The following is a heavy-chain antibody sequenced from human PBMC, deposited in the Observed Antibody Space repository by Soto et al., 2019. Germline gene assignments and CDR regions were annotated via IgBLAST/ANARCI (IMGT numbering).Heavy chain of an antibody. J-gene: IGHJ4*02. CDR1: GFTFSSYS. CDR3: AREYQLLEYYFDY. Sequence: GPLRRPCTASGFTFSSYSMNGVRQAPGKGLEWASSISSSSSYIYYADSVKGRFTISRDNAKNSLYLQMNSLRAEDTAVYYCAREYQLLEYYFDYWGQGTLVTVSS. V-gene: IGHV3-21*01. CDR2: ISSSSSYI. D-gene: IGHD2-2*01.